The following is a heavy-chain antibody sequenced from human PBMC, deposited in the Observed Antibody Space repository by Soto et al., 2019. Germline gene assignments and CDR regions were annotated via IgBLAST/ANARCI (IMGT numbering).Heavy chain of an antibody. J-gene: IGHJ5*02. D-gene: IGHD6-13*01. CDR2: IYYSGNS. V-gene: IGHV4-61*01. Sequence: PSETLSLTCSVSGASISIGTDYWGWIRQPPGKGLEWIGYIYYSGNSNYNPSLKSRVTMSVDTSKNQFSLKLSSVTAADTAVYYCARDRVRYSSSWYGERWFDPWGQGTLVTVSS. CDR3: ARDRVRYSSSWYGERWFDP. CDR1: GASISIGTDY.